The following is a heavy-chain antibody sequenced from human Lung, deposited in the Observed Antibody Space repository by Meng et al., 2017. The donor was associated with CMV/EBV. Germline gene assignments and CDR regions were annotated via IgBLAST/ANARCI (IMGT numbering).Heavy chain of an antibody. V-gene: IGHV1-3*01. CDR3: ASDVIGGQNY. CDR1: GHSFTTYA. D-gene: IGHD3-16*01. Sequence: SCKASGHSFTTYALHWVRQAPGQSLEWMGRIYAGSGDTKYSPRFQGRLTFTRDTSVNTVYMDLSSLTSEDTAVYYCASDVIGGQNYWGQGTLVTVLL. J-gene: IGHJ4*02. CDR2: IYAGSGDT.